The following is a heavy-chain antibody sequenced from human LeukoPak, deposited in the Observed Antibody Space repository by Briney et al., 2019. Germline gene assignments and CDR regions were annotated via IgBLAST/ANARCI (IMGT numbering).Heavy chain of an antibody. J-gene: IGHJ5*02. D-gene: IGHD3-10*01. CDR3: ARDKMVRGVASNWFDP. Sequence: ASVKVSCKASGYTFTSYDINWVRHVTGQGLEWMGWMNPNSGNTGYAQKFQGRVTMTRNTSISTAYMELSSLRSEDTAVYYCARDKMVRGVASNWFDPWGQGTLVTVSS. CDR1: GYTFTSYD. CDR2: MNPNSGNT. V-gene: IGHV1-8*01.